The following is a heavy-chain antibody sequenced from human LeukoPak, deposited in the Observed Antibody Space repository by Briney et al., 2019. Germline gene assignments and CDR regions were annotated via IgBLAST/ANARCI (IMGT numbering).Heavy chain of an antibody. CDR3: ARGSRGGFDP. Sequence: KPSETLSLTCTVSGGSISSYYWSWIRQPPGKGLEWIGYIYYSGSTNYNPSLKSRVTISVDTSKNQFSLKLSSVTAADTAVYYCARGSRGGFDPWGQGTLVTVSS. CDR2: IYYSGST. J-gene: IGHJ5*02. CDR1: GGSISSYY. D-gene: IGHD3-10*01. V-gene: IGHV4-59*12.